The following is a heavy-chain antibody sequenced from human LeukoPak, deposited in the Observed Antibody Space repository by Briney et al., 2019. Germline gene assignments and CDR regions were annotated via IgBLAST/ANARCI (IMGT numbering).Heavy chain of an antibody. CDR2: INSDGGTI. V-gene: IGHV3-74*01. D-gene: IGHD2-2*02. CDR3: ARGKGNYGYTGFDY. Sequence: PGGSLRLSCAASGFTFRTYWLHWVRQVPGKGLVWVSRINSDGGTINYADSVKGRFTISRDNAKNTVYLQMNSLRAEDTALYYCARGKGNYGYTGFDYWGQGTLVTVSS. CDR1: GFTFRTYW. J-gene: IGHJ4*02.